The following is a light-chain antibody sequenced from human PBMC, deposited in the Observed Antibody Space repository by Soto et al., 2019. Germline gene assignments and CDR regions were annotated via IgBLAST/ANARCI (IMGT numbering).Light chain of an antibody. CDR2: EVS. J-gene: IGLJ1*01. Sequence: QSVLTQPASVSGSPGQSITISCSGTSSDVGGYKYVSWYQQHPGKAPKLMIYEVSNQPSGVSDRFSGSKSGNTASLTISGRQAEDEADYYCCSYTSSTTYVFGTGTKLTVL. CDR3: CSYTSSTTYV. V-gene: IGLV2-14*01. CDR1: SSDVGGYKY.